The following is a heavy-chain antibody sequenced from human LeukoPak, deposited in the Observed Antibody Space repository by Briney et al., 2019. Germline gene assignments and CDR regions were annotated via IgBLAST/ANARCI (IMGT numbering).Heavy chain of an antibody. CDR1: GFTFSDYY. Sequence: GGSLRLSCAASGFTFSDYYVSWVRQAPGKGLEWVSFLSGSGEIIYYADSVKARFTISRDNAKNSLYLQMNSLRAEDTAVYHCARAGQNNWFDPWGQGTLVTVSS. V-gene: IGHV3-11*01. CDR3: ARAGQNNWFDP. J-gene: IGHJ5*02. CDR2: LSGSGEII.